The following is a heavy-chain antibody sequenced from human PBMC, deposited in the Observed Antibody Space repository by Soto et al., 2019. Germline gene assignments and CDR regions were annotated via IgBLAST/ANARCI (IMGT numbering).Heavy chain of an antibody. CDR2: VNPNSGNT. J-gene: IGHJ4*02. Sequence: QVQLVQSGAEVKEPGASVKVSCKSSGYIFSSHDINWVRQATGQGLEWMGSVNPNSGNTLYARRFQGRVTMTRSTSISTAYMELSSLRFDDTAVYYCARAHDSGDVAYWGQGTLVTVSS. V-gene: IGHV1-8*01. CDR3: ARAHDSGDVAY. CDR1: GYIFSSHD. D-gene: IGHD4-17*01.